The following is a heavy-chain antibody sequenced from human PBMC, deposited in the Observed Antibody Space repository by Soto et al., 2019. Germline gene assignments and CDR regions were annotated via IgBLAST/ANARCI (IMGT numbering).Heavy chain of an antibody. CDR2: IYYSGST. CDR3: ARHLTDEWELEVPDY. J-gene: IGHJ4*02. CDR1: GGSISSSSYY. Sequence: QLQLQESGPGLVKPSETLSLTCTVSGGSISSSSYYWGWIRQPPGKGLEWIGSIYYSGSTYYNPSLKSRVTIXXDXSXXQFSLKLSSVTAADTAVYYCARHLTDEWELEVPDYWGQGTLVTVSS. V-gene: IGHV4-39*01. D-gene: IGHD1-26*01.